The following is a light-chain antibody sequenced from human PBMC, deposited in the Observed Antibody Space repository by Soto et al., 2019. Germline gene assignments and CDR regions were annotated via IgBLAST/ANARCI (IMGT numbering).Light chain of an antibody. CDR2: DAS. Sequence: EIVLTQSPATLSLSPGERATLSCRASQSVSSYLAWYQQKPGQAPRLLIYDASNRATGIPDRFSGSGSGTDFTLTISSLEPEDFADFYCLYRSNCPLTFGAGSK. J-gene: IGKJ4*01. CDR3: LYRSNCPLT. V-gene: IGKV3-11*01. CDR1: QSVSSY.